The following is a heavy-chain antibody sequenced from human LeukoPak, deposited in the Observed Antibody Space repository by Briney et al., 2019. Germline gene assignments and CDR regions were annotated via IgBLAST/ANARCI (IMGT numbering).Heavy chain of an antibody. CDR3: ARDFRDRGSS. J-gene: IGHJ4*02. CDR1: GDSISSDYY. D-gene: IGHD1-26*01. Sequence: SETLSLTCAVSGDSISSDYYWAWIRQPPGKGLEWIASIHHSGNTAYNPSLRSRVTISVDSSKNQISLKVTSVSAADAAVYFCARDFRDRGSSRGQGILVIVSS. V-gene: IGHV4-38-2*02. CDR2: IHHSGNT.